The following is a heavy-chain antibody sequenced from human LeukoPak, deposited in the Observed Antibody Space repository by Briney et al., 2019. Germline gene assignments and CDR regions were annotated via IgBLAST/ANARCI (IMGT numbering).Heavy chain of an antibody. CDR2: IYYSGST. CDR1: GGSISSGDYN. Sequence: SQTLSLTCTVSGGSISSGDYNWSWIRQPPGKGLEWIGYIYYSGSTYYNPSLKSRVTISVDTSKNQFSLKLSSVTAADTAVYYCARDGGYSYDSPFDYWGQGTLVTVSS. CDR3: ARDGGYSYDSPFDY. J-gene: IGHJ4*02. D-gene: IGHD5-18*01. V-gene: IGHV4-30-4*08.